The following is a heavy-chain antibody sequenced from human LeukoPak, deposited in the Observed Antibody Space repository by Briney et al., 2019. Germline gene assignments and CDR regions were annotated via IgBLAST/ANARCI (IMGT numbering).Heavy chain of an antibody. J-gene: IGHJ5*02. CDR1: GYTFTGYY. D-gene: IGHD6-6*01. CDR3: ARETAAPVNWFDP. V-gene: IGHV1-2*06. CDR2: INPNSGGT. Sequence: GASVKVSCKASGYTFTGYYMHWVRQAPGQGLEWMGRINPNSGGTNYAQKFQGRVTMTRDTSISTAYMELSRLRSDDTAVYCCARETAAPVNWFDPWGQGTLVTVSS.